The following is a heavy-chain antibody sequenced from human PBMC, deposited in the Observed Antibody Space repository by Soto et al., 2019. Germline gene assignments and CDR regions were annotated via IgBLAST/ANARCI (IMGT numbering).Heavy chain of an antibody. Sequence: QVQLQQWGAGLLKPSETLSLTCAVYGGSFSGYYWSWIRQPPGKGLEWIGEINHSGSTNYNPSLKRRVTIAVDTSKNQFSLKLSSVTAADTAVYYCARGMVVVTASRTYFDYWGQGTLVTVSS. CDR1: GGSFSGYY. CDR2: INHSGST. J-gene: IGHJ4*02. D-gene: IGHD2-21*02. CDR3: ARGMVVVTASRTYFDY. V-gene: IGHV4-34*01.